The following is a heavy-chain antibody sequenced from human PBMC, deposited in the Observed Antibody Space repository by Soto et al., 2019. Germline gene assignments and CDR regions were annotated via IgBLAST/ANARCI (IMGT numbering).Heavy chain of an antibody. Sequence: SVKVSCKDSGGTLSIYTIIWVRQDNGQGLEWMGRIIPILGIANYAQKFQGRVTITADKSTSTAYMELSSLRSEDTAVYYCASIGCSGGSCSPDWFDPWGQGTLVTVSS. V-gene: IGHV1-69*02. D-gene: IGHD2-15*01. J-gene: IGHJ5*02. CDR1: GGTLSIYT. CDR3: ASIGCSGGSCSPDWFDP. CDR2: IIPILGIA.